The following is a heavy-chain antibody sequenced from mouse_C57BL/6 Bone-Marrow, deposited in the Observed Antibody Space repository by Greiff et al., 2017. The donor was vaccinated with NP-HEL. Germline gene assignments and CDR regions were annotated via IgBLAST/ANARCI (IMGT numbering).Heavy chain of an antibody. J-gene: IGHJ3*01. CDR2: ITYDGST. CDR1: GYSITSGYY. Sequence: ESGPGLVKPSPSLSLSCSATGYSITSGYYWNWIRQFPRNKLECMGYITYDGSTNYNPSFKNRISITRDTSKNQFFLKLNSVTTEDTAVYYCASYYYGSYWFAYWGQGTLVTVSA. V-gene: IGHV3-6*01. CDR3: ASYYYGSYWFAY. D-gene: IGHD1-1*01.